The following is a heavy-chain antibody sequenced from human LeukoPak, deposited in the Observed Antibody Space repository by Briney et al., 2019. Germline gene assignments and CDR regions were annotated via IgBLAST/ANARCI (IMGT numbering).Heavy chain of an antibody. D-gene: IGHD3-3*01. J-gene: IGHJ4*02. CDR1: GFTVSSDY. V-gene: IGHV3-66*02. CDR2: IYSGGDT. CDR3: ARDRYSTIFGG. Sequence: GGSLRLSCAASGFTVSSDYMSWVRQAPGKGLEWVSMIYSGGDTYYADSVKGRFTISRDNSKNTLCLQMNSLRAEDTAVYYCARDRYSTIFGGWGQGTLVTVSS.